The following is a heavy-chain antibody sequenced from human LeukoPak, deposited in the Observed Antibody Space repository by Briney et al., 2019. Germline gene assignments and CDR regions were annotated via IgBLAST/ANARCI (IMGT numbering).Heavy chain of an antibody. J-gene: IGHJ5*02. D-gene: IGHD2-2*01. CDR3: ARRPNPGYCSSTSCYAPFYNH. CDR1: GGSISSSSYY. V-gene: IGHV4-39*01. Sequence: SETLSLTCTVSGGSISSSSYYWGWIRQPPGKGLEWIGSIYYSGSTYYKPSLKSRVTISVDTSKNQFSLKLSSVTAADTAVYYCARRPNPGYCSSTSCYAPFYNHWGQGTLVTVSS. CDR2: IYYSGST.